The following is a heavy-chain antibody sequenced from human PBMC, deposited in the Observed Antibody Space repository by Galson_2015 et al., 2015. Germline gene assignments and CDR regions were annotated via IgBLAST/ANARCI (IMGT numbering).Heavy chain of an antibody. J-gene: IGHJ3*02. CDR3: ARLGYCSSTSCYTDAFDI. CDR1: GGSIRSSNW. CDR2: IYHSGST. D-gene: IGHD2-2*02. Sequence: TLSLTCAVSGGSIRSSNWWSWVRQPPGKGLEWIGEIYHSGSTNYNPSLKSRVTISVDKSKNQFSLKLSSVTAADTAVYYCARLGYCSSTSCYTDAFDIWGQGTMVTVSS. V-gene: IGHV4-4*02.